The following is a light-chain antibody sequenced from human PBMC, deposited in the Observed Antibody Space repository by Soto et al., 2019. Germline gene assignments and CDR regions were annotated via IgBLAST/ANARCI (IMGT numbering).Light chain of an antibody. CDR2: SAS. CDR1: QNLGTLY. CDR3: QQSYSTPPWT. V-gene: IGKV3-20*01. J-gene: IGKJ1*01. Sequence: IVLTQSPGTLSLSPWERGTLSCRASQNLGTLYLAWFQQKSGQAPRLLIYSASRRATGIPDRFTGSGSGTDFTLTISSLQPEDFATYFCQQSYSTPPWTFGQGTKVDIK.